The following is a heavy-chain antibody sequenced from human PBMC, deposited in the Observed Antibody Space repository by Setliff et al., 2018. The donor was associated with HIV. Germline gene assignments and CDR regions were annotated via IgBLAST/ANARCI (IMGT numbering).Heavy chain of an antibody. V-gene: IGHV4-31*03. CDR3: AREIVSVALDI. J-gene: IGHJ3*02. CDR2: IYYNGIT. CDR1: GGSINNGAYY. D-gene: IGHD3-16*02. Sequence: SETLSLTCTVSGGSINNGAYYWSWIRHQPGRGLEWIGNIYYNGITHYNPSLKSRLSISIDTSKNQFYLQLNSVTAADTSVFYCAREIVSVALDIWGPGTAVTVSS.